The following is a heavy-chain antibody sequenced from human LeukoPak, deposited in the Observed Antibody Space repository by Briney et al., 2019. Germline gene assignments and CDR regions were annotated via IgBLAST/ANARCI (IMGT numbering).Heavy chain of an antibody. CDR2: ISSSSSYI. CDR1: GFTFSSYS. J-gene: IGHJ6*03. Sequence: GGSLRLSCAASGFTFSSYSMNWVRRAPGKGLEWVSSISSSSSYIYYADSVKGRFTISRDNAKNSLYLQMNSLRAEDPAVYYCARDLGSGSYYYYYMDVWGKGTTVTVSS. D-gene: IGHD1-26*01. CDR3: ARDLGSGSYYYYYMDV. V-gene: IGHV3-21*01.